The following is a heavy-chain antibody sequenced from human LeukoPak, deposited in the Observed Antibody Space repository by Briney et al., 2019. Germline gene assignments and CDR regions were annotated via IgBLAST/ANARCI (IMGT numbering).Heavy chain of an antibody. CDR3: ARDPDIAAAGDDY. CDR2: INPNSGGT. CDR1: GYTFTGYY. D-gene: IGHD6-13*01. J-gene: IGHJ4*02. Sequence: ASVKVSCKASGYTFTGYYMHWVRQAPGQGLEWMGRINPNSGGTNYAQKFQGRVTMTRDTSISTAYMELSRLRSDDMAVYYCARDPDIAAAGDDYWGQGTLVTVSS. V-gene: IGHV1-2*06.